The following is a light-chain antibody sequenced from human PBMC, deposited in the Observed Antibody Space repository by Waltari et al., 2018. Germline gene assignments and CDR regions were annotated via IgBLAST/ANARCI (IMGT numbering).Light chain of an antibody. J-gene: IGKJ4*01. CDR1: QSVNSK. CDR3: QQYNNWPLT. CDR2: GAS. Sequence: EIVLTQSPATLSVSPGERATISCRASQSVNSKLAWYQQKPGQAPRLLLYGASTRAPDIPARFSGSGSGTDFTLNITSLQSEDFAVFRCQQYNNWPLTFGGGTKVEIK. V-gene: IGKV3-15*01.